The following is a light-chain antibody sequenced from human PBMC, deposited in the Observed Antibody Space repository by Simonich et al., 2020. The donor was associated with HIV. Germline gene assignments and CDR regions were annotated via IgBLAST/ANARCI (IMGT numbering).Light chain of an antibody. V-gene: IGLV2-14*03. CDR3: SSYTSSNTWV. CDR2: NVS. CDR1: SSAVGGYNS. Sequence: QSALTQPASVSGSPGQSITISCTGTSSAVGGYNSVSWYQQHPGKAPKLMIYNVSNRPSGVSNRFSGSKSGNTASLTISGLQAEDEADYYCSSYTSSNTWVFGGGTKLTVL. J-gene: IGLJ3*02.